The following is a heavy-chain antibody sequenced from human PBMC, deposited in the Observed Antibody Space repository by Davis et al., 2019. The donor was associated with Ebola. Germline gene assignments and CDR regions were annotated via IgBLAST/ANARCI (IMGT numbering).Heavy chain of an antibody. CDR1: GGSISSGDYY. Sequence: LRLSCTVSGGSISSGDYYWSWIRQPPGKGLEWIGYIYYSGSTYYNPSLKSRVTISVDTSKNQFSLKLSSVTAADTAVYYCAREGYYYDSSGYHKGGMDVWGQGTTVTVSS. V-gene: IGHV4-30-4*01. CDR2: IYYSGST. D-gene: IGHD3-22*01. CDR3: AREGYYYDSSGYHKGGMDV. J-gene: IGHJ6*02.